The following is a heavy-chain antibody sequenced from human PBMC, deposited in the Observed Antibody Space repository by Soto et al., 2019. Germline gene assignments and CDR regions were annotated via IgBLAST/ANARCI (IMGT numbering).Heavy chain of an antibody. V-gene: IGHV1-46*01. J-gene: IGHJ6*02. D-gene: IGHD2-21*02. CDR3: AKIGGDYPSYYYYGMDV. CDR2: INPSGGST. Sequence: ASVKVSCKASGYTFTSYYMHWVRQAPGQGLEWMGIINPSGGSTSYAQKFQGRVTMTEDTSTDTAYMELSSLRSEDTALYYCAKIGGDYPSYYYYGMDVWGQGTTVTAP. CDR1: GYTFTSYY.